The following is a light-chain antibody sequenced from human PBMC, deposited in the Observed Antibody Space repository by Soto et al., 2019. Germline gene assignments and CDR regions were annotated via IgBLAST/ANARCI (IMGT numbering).Light chain of an antibody. CDR1: QDIRID. V-gene: IGKV1-17*01. CDR3: LQHNAYPFALT. J-gene: IGKJ4*01. Sequence: DIQMTQSPSSLSASVGDRVTITCRASQDIRIDLGWYQQKPGKAPKRLIYAASRLQSGVPSRFSGSGSGTEFTLTISSLQPEDFATYYCLQHNAYPFALTFGGGTRVEIK. CDR2: AAS.